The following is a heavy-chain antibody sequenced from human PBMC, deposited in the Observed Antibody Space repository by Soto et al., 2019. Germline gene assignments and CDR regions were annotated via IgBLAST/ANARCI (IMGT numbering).Heavy chain of an antibody. CDR2: ISYDGSNK. D-gene: IGHD3-3*01. V-gene: IGHV3-30-3*01. J-gene: IGHJ4*02. Sequence: GGSLRLSCAASGFTFSSYAMHWVRQAPGKGLEWVAVISYDGSNKYYADSVKGRFTISRDNSKNTLYLQMNSLRAEDTAVYYCARASITIFGVVIGPFDYWGQGTLVTV. CDR3: ARASITIFGVVIGPFDY. CDR1: GFTFSSYA.